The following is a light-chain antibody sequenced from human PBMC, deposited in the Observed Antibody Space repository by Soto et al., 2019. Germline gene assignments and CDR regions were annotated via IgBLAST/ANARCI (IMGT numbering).Light chain of an antibody. CDR3: QQYGSSPPYT. Sequence: EIVLTQSPGTLSLSPGERATLSCRASHSVSSSYLAWYQQKHGQAPRPLIYGASSRATGIPDRFSGSGSGTDFPLTISRLEPEDFAVYYCQQYGSSPPYTFGLGTKLEI. V-gene: IGKV3-20*01. J-gene: IGKJ2*01. CDR2: GAS. CDR1: HSVSSSY.